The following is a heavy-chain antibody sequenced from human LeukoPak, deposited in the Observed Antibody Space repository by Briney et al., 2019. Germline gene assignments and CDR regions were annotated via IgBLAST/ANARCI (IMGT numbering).Heavy chain of an antibody. CDR2: MSTSADRI. V-gene: IGHV3-23*01. Sequence: GGSLRLPCAASGFTFSSYAMTWVRQAPGKGLEWVSLMSTSADRIYYADSVKGRFTISRDNSKNTLYLQMNSLRAEDTAVYYRAKVPSRVLGVTAPLRYWGQGTLVTVSS. CDR3: AKVPSRVLGVTAPLRY. J-gene: IGHJ4*02. D-gene: IGHD3-10*01. CDR1: GFTFSSYA.